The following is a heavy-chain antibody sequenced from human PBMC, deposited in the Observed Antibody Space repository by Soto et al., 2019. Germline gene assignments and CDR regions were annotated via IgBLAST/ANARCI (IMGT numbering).Heavy chain of an antibody. CDR3: ARLDDLAVCFDY. V-gene: IGHV4-39*01. CDR2: IVYSEST. CDR1: GGSISSSSNY. J-gene: IGHJ4*02. D-gene: IGHD6-19*01. Sequence: QLQLQESGPGLVKPSETLSLTCTVSGGSISSSSNYWGWIRQPPGKGLEWIGNIVYSESTYYKPSLSRRVTISVDTSKNQLSLRLNSVTAADTAVYSCARLDDLAVCFDYWGQGTLVTVSS.